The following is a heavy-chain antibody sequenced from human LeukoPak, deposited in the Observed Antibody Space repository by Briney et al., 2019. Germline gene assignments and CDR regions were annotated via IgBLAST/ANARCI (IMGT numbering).Heavy chain of an antibody. J-gene: IGHJ4*02. CDR1: GYTFTGYY. V-gene: IGHV1-18*04. D-gene: IGHD6-19*01. Sequence: GASVKVSCKASGYTFTGYYMHWVRQAPGQGLEWMGWISAYNGNTNYAQKLQGRVTMTTDTSTSTAYMELRSLRSDDTAVYYCARDLAVAGVLGYWGQGTLVTVSS. CDR3: ARDLAVAGVLGY. CDR2: ISAYNGNT.